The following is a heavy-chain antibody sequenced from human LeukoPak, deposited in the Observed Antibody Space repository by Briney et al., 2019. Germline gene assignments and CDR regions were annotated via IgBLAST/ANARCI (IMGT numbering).Heavy chain of an antibody. J-gene: IGHJ6*02. CDR3: AKDARNDYGDYGPNYYGMDV. CDR1: GFTFSSYG. CDR2: ISYDGSNK. V-gene: IGHV3-30*18. D-gene: IGHD4-17*01. Sequence: PGGSLRLSCAASGFTFSSYGMHWVRQAPGKGLEWVAVISYDGSNKYYADSVKGRFTISRDNSKNTLYLQMNSLRAEDTAVYYCAKDARNDYGDYGPNYYGMDVWGQGTTVTVSS.